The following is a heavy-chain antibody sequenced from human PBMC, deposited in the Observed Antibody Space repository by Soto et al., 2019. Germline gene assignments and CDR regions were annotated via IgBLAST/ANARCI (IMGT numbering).Heavy chain of an antibody. V-gene: IGHV3-23*01. CDR2: ITDTGDST. Sequence: EVQILESGGGLVQPGGSLRLSCSASGVDFSSYAMSWVRQAPGKGLDWVSSITDTGDSTYYSDSVKGRFTVSRDNSKNTLFLQMNSLSGEDTAIYYCAKDAAGRVAARFEHWGQGSLVTVSS. D-gene: IGHD2-15*01. J-gene: IGHJ4*02. CDR3: AKDAAGRVAARFEH. CDR1: GVDFSSYA.